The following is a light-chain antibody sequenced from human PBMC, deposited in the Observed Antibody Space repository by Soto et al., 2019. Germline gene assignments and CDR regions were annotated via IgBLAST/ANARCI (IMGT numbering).Light chain of an antibody. J-gene: IGKJ1*01. CDR3: QQYGNPPRS. Sequence: VLTQSPGTLSLSPGERATLSCRVSQSVRSYLAWYQQKPGQAPRLLIYGASSRATVIPDRFSGSGSGRAFTLTISRLEPEDSAVDYCQQYGNPPRSVGQGTKVEIK. V-gene: IGKV3-20*01. CDR2: GAS. CDR1: QSVRSY.